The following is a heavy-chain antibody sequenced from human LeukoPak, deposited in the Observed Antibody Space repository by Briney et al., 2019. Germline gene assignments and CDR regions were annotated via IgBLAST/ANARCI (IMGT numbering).Heavy chain of an antibody. D-gene: IGHD1-20*01. CDR1: VYTFTIYG. V-gene: IGHV1-18*01. CDR3: ARDPSITGTAHFDY. CDR2: ISAYNGNT. Sequence: GASVTVSFKSSVYTFTIYGISWVRQAPGQGLEWMGWISAYNGNTNYAQKLQGRVTMTTDTSTSTAYMELRSLRSDDTAVYYCARDPSITGTAHFDYWGQGTLVTVSS. J-gene: IGHJ4*02.